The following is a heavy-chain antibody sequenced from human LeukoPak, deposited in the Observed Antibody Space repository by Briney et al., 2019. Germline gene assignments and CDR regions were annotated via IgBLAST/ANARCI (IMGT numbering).Heavy chain of an antibody. J-gene: IGHJ4*02. D-gene: IGHD3-10*01. Sequence: SETLSLTCAVYGGSFSGYYWSWIRQPPGKGLEWIGEINHSGSTNYNPSLKSRVTISVDTSKNQFSLKLSFVTAADTAVYYCARASIRGDDYWGQGTLVAVSS. CDR3: ARASIRGDDY. CDR2: INHSGST. V-gene: IGHV4-34*01. CDR1: GGSFSGYY.